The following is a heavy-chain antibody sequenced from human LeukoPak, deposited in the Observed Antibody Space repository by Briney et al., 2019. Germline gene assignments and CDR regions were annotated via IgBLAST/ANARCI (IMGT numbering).Heavy chain of an antibody. CDR3: ARAQYYYDSSGSGDY. D-gene: IGHD3-22*01. CDR2: ISSSNTTI. Sequence: PGGSLRLSCAASGFTFSSYSMNWVRQAPGKGLEWLSYISSSNTTIYYADSVKGRFTVSRDNAKNSLYLQMNSLRAEDTAVYYCARAQYYYDSSGSGDYWGQGTLVTVSS. J-gene: IGHJ4*02. CDR1: GFTFSSYS. V-gene: IGHV3-48*01.